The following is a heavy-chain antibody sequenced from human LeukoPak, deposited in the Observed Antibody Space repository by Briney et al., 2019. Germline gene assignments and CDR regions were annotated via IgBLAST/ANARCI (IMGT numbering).Heavy chain of an antibody. V-gene: IGHV3-21*01. Sequence: GGSLRLSCAASGFTFSSYSMNWVRQAPGKGLDWVSSISSSSSYIYYADSVKGRFTISRDNDKNSLYLQMNSLRAEDTAVYYCATFYGSGSFDPWGQGTLVTVSS. CDR1: GFTFSSYS. CDR2: ISSSSSYI. CDR3: ATFYGSGSFDP. J-gene: IGHJ5*02. D-gene: IGHD3-10*01.